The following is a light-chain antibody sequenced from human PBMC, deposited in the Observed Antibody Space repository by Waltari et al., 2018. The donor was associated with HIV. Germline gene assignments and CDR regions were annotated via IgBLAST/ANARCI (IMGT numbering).Light chain of an antibody. CDR1: GSDIGSNT. Sequence: QSALTQSPSASAAPGRSLTISCAGTGSDIGSNTVCWFQKFPTSAPKLLIFGSRRRPSGVPDRFSASKSGTSASLVIGGLRTEDEADYYCAAWDDSLGGFVVGTGTKVTVL. J-gene: IGLJ1*01. CDR3: AAWDDSLGGFV. CDR2: GSR. V-gene: IGLV1-47*01.